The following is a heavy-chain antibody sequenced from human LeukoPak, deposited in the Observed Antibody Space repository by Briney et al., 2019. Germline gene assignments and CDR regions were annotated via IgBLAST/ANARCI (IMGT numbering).Heavy chain of an antibody. Sequence: GGSLRLSCAASGITFSTYWMHWVREAPGKGLLWVSRVNSDMTSTSYADSVKGRFTVSRDNAKNSLYLQMDSLRVEDTAIYYCAGGGFSGFDRWGQGILVTVSS. CDR1: GITFSTYW. CDR3: AGGGFSGFDR. V-gene: IGHV3-74*01. CDR2: VNSDMTST. J-gene: IGHJ4*02. D-gene: IGHD4-23*01.